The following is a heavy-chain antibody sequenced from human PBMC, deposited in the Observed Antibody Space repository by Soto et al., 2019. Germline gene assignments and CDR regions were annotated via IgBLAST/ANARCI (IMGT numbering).Heavy chain of an antibody. CDR3: ARDLSDSSSWYSDY. CDR2: IIPIFGTA. J-gene: IGHJ4*02. CDR1: GGTFSSYA. D-gene: IGHD6-13*01. V-gene: IGHV1-69*13. Sequence: ASVKVSCKASGGTFSSYAISWVRQAPGQGLEWMGGIIPIFGTANYAQKFQGRVTITADESTSTAYMELSSLRSEDTAVYYCARDLSDSSSWYSDYWGQGTLVTVSS.